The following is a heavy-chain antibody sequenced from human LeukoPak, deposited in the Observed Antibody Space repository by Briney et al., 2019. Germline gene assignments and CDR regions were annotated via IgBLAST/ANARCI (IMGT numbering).Heavy chain of an antibody. Sequence: PSETLSLTCTVSGGSISTSNYYWGWIRQPPGKGLEWIGDIFYSGSTYYSPSLRSRVTISVDTSKNPFSLKLSSVTAADTAVYYCARTRYYYNSRSYGAPYYFDYWGQGTLVTVSS. D-gene: IGHD3-10*01. CDR3: ARTRYYYNSRSYGAPYYFDY. CDR1: GGSISTSNYY. V-gene: IGHV4-39*01. J-gene: IGHJ4*02. CDR2: IFYSGST.